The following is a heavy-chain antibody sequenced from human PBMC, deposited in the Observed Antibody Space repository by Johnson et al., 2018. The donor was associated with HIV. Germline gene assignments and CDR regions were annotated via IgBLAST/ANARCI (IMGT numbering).Heavy chain of an antibody. V-gene: IGHV3-7*01. J-gene: IGHJ3*02. CDR2: RKQDGSEK. Sequence: MQLVESGGGLVQPGGSLRLSCAASGFTFSSYWMSWVRQAPGKGLEWVANRKQDGSEKYYVDSVKGRFTIPRDNSKNTLYLQMNSLRAEDTALYYCARDRGYWDSFDIWGQGTMVTVSS. CDR1: GFTFSSYW. CDR3: ARDRGYWDSFDI. D-gene: IGHD3-22*01.